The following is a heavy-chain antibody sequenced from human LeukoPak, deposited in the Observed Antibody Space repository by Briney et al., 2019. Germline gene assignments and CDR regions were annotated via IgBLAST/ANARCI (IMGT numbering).Heavy chain of an antibody. D-gene: IGHD6-13*01. J-gene: IGHJ5*02. Sequence: GESLKISCTGSGYSFTSYWIGWVRQMPGKGLEWMGIIYPGDSDTRYSPSFQGQVTISADKSISTAYPQWSSLEASDTAMYYCARQTASSSWLVSRFDRAGQRTLVTVSS. CDR3: ARQTASSSWLVSRFDR. CDR2: IYPGDSDT. CDR1: GYSFTSYW. V-gene: IGHV5-51*01.